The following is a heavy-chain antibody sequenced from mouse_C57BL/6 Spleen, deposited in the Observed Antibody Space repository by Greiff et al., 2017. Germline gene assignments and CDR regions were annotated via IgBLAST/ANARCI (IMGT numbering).Heavy chain of an antibody. J-gene: IGHJ3*01. Sequence: VQLQQSGAELMKPGASVKLSCKATGYTFTGYWIEWVKQRPGHGLEWIGEILPGSGSTTYNEKFKGKATFTADTSSNTAYMQLSSLTTEDSAIYYCSGGDYGRFAYWGQGTLVTVSA. CDR2: ILPGSGST. V-gene: IGHV1-9*01. D-gene: IGHD2-4*01. CDR1: GYTFTGYW. CDR3: SGGDYGRFAY.